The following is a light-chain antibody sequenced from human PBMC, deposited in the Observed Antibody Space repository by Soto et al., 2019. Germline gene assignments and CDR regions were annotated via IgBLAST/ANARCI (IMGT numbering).Light chain of an antibody. CDR3: SSYTNDITLV. J-gene: IGLJ3*02. CDR1: SSDIGGYNY. V-gene: IGLV2-14*01. CDR2: EVT. Sequence: QSALTQPASVSGSPGQSITISCTGTSSDIGGYNYVSWFQHHPGKDPKLMIYEVTHRPSGVSDRFSGSKSGNTASLTISGLQAEDEADYYCSSYTNDITLVFGGGTKLTVL.